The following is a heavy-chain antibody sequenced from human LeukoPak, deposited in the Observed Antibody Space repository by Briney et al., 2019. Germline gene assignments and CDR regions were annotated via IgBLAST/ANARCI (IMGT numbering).Heavy chain of an antibody. J-gene: IGHJ4*02. CDR2: ISGSGGST. CDR1: GFTFSSYA. D-gene: IGHD6-13*01. Sequence: GGSLRLSCAASGFTFSSYAMSWVRQAPGKGLEWVSAISGSGGSTYYADSVMGRFTISRDNSKNTLYLQMNSLRAEDTAVYYCARDPYSSSWYHYWGQGTLVTVSS. CDR3: ARDPYSSSWYHY. V-gene: IGHV3-23*01.